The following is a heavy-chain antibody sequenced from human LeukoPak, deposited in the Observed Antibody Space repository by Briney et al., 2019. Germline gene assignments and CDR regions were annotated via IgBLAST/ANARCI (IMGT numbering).Heavy chain of an antibody. J-gene: IGHJ5*02. CDR2: IYYSGST. CDR1: GGSISSHY. CDR3: ARSWRTKRWLQLKNNWFDP. V-gene: IGHV4-59*11. Sequence: SETLSLTCTVSGGSISSHYWSWIRQPPGKGLEWIGYIYYSGSTNYNPSLKSRVTISVDTSKNQFSLKLSSVTAADTAVYYCARSWRTKRWLQLKNNWFDPWGQGTLVTVS. D-gene: IGHD5-24*01.